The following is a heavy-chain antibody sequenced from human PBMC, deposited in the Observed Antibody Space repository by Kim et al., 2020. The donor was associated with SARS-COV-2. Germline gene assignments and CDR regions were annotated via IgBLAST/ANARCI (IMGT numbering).Heavy chain of an antibody. CDR2: IYYSGST. CDR3: ARHGPLWFGELSYYYYGMDV. Sequence: SETLSLTCTVSGGSISSSSYYWGWIRQPPGKGLEWIGSIYYSGSTYYNPSLKSRVTISVDTSKNQFSLKLSSVTAADTAVYYCARHGPLWFGELSYYYYGMDVWGQGTTVTVSS. J-gene: IGHJ6*02. CDR1: GGSISSSSYY. D-gene: IGHD3-10*01. V-gene: IGHV4-39*01.